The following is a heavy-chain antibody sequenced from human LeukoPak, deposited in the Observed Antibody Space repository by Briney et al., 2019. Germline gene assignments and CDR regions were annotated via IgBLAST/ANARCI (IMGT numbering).Heavy chain of an antibody. CDR3: ARGGLVKSYGMDV. J-gene: IGHJ6*02. D-gene: IGHD3/OR15-3a*01. V-gene: IGHV4-34*01. CDR1: GGSFSGYY. CDR2: INHSGST. Sequence: SETLSLTCAVYGGSFSGYYWSWIRQPPGKGLEWIGEINHSGSTNYNPSLKSRVTISVDTSKNQFSLKLSSVTAADTAVYYCARGGLVKSYGMDVWGQGTTVTVSS.